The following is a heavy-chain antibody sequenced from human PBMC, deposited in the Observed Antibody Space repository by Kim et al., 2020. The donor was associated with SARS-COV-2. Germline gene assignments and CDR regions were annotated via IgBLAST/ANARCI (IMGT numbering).Heavy chain of an antibody. CDR1: GFTFSSYA. J-gene: IGHJ4*02. V-gene: IGHV3-30*04. D-gene: IGHD6-19*01. CDR3: ASPAGYSSGWRN. CDR2: ISYDGSNK. Sequence: GGSLRLSCAASGFTFSSYAMHWVRQAPGKGLEWVAVISYDGSNKYYADSVKGRFTISRDNSKNTLYLQMNSLRAEDTAVYYCASPAGYSSGWRNWGQGTLVTVSS.